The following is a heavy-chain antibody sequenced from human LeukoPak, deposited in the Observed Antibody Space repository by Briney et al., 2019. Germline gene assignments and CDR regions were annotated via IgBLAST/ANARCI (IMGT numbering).Heavy chain of an antibody. J-gene: IGHJ4*02. CDR3: AKRGGYSYGYSG. CDR1: GGSISSGGYY. Sequence: SEALSLTCTVSGGSISSGGYYWRWIRQHPGKGLEWIGYIYYSGSTYYNPSLKSRVTISVDTSKNQFSLKLSSVTAADTAVYYCAKRGGYSYGYSGWGQGTLVTVSS. CDR2: IYYSGST. V-gene: IGHV4-31*03. D-gene: IGHD5-18*01.